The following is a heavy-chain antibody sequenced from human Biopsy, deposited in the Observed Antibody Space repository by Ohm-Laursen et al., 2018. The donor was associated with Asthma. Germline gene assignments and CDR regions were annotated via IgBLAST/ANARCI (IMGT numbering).Heavy chain of an antibody. Sequence: SLRLSCSASGFTFSSYSMNWARQAPGKGLEWVSYISSSSSTIYYADSVKGRFTISRDNAKNSLYLQMNSLRDEDTAVYYCARDYGGNSGYYYGMDVWGQGTTVTVSS. CDR3: ARDYGGNSGYYYGMDV. V-gene: IGHV3-48*02. J-gene: IGHJ6*02. CDR2: ISSSSSTI. D-gene: IGHD4-23*01. CDR1: GFTFSSYS.